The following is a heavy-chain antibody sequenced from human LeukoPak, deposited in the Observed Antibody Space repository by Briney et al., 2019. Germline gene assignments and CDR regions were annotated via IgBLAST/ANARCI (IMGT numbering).Heavy chain of an antibody. J-gene: IGHJ4*02. V-gene: IGHV4-59*01. CDR3: ARGYGSVIQLWVFDY. CDR1: GGSISSYY. D-gene: IGHD5-18*01. CDR2: IYYSGST. Sequence: KPSETLSLTCTVSGGSISSYYWSWIRQPPGKGLEWIGYIYYSGSTNYNPSLKSRVTISVDTSKNQFSLKLSSVTAADTAVYYCARGYGSVIQLWVFDYWGQGTLVTVSS.